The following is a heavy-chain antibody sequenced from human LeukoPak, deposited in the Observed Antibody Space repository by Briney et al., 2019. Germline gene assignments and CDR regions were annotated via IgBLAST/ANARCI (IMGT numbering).Heavy chain of an antibody. CDR1: GGSIISTDDY. CDR3: ARQHGPNSYMDV. CDR2: IYYTGST. J-gene: IGHJ6*03. Sequence: SETLSLTCTVSGGSIISTDDYWGWIRQPPGKGPAWIGSIYYTGSTYHNPSLKSRVTISVDTSKNQFSLKLSSVTAADTAVYYCARQHGPNSYMDVWGKGTTVTVSS. V-gene: IGHV4-39*07. D-gene: IGHD4-17*01.